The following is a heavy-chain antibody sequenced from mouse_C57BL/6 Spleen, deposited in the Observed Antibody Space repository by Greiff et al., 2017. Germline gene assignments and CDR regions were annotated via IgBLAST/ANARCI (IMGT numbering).Heavy chain of an antibody. CDR1: GFTFSSYA. CDR3: TRASNYYFDY. CDR2: ISSGGDYI. V-gene: IGHV5-9-1*02. J-gene: IGHJ2*01. Sequence: EVQGVESGEGLVKPGGSLKLSCAASGFTFSSYAMSWVRQTPEKRLAWVAYISSGGDYIYYADTVKGRFTISRDNARNTLYLQMSSLKSEDTAMYYCTRASNYYFDYWGQGTTLTVSS. D-gene: IGHD4-1*02.